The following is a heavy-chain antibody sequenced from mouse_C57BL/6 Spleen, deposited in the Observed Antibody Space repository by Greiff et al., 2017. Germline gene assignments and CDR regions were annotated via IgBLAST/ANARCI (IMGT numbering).Heavy chain of an antibody. V-gene: IGHV6-3*01. Sequence: EVMLVESGGGLVQPGGSMKLSCVASGFTFSNYWMNWVRQSPEKGLEWVAQIRLKSDNYATHYAESVKGRFTISRGDSKSSVYRQMNNLRAEDTGIYYCTRRRPYYYAMDYWGQGTSVTVSS. CDR1: GFTFSNYW. J-gene: IGHJ4*01. CDR2: IRLKSDNYAT. CDR3: TRRRPYYYAMDY. D-gene: IGHD1-2*01.